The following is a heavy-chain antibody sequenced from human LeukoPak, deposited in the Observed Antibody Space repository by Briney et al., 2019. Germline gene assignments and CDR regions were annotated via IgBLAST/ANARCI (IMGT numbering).Heavy chain of an antibody. CDR1: GYTFTSYA. D-gene: IGHD3-3*02. J-gene: IGHJ4*02. CDR2: NNTNTGNP. V-gene: IGHV7-4-1*02. CDR3: ARDPTSFNRGLFDY. Sequence: ASVKVSCKASGYTFTSYAMNWVRQAPGQGLEWMGWNNTNTGNPTYAQGFTGRFVFSLDTSVSTAYLQISSLKAEDTAVYYCARDPTSFNRGLFDYWGQGTLVTVSS.